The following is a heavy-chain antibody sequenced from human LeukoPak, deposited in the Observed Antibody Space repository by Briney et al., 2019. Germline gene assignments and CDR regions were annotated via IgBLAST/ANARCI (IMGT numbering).Heavy chain of an antibody. CDR2: IYYSGST. Sequence: SETLSLTCTVSGGSISSYYWSWIRQPPGKGLEWIGYIYYSGSTNYNPSLKSRVTISVDTSKNQFSLKLSSVTAADTAVYHCARDRPNYGMDVWGQGTTVTVSS. CDR1: GGSISSYY. CDR3: ARDRPNYGMDV. V-gene: IGHV4-59*01. D-gene: IGHD6-6*01. J-gene: IGHJ6*02.